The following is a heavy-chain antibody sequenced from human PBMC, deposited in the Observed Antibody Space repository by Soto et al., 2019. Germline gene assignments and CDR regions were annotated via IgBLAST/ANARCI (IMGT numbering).Heavy chain of an antibody. D-gene: IGHD4-4*01. V-gene: IGHV4-34*01. J-gene: IGHJ6*03. Sequence: SETLSLTCAVYGGSFSGYYWSWIRQPPGKGLEWIGEINHSGSTNYNPSLKSRVTISVDTSKNQFSLKLSSVTAADTAVYYCAREVSVTTYYYYYMDVSGKGTTVTVSS. CDR2: INHSGST. CDR1: GGSFSGYY. CDR3: AREVSVTTYYYYYMDV.